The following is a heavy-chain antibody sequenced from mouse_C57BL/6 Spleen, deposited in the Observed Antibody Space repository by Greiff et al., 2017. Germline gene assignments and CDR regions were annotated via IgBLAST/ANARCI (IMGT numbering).Heavy chain of an antibody. V-gene: IGHV1-82*01. CDR2: IYPGDGDT. D-gene: IGHD1-1*01. J-gene: IGHJ2*01. CDR3: ARFSTVVADY. Sequence: VQLQQSGPELVKPGASVKISCKASGYAFSSSWMNWVKQRPGKGLEWIGRIYPGDGDTNYNGKFKGKATLTADKSSSTAYMQLSSLTSEDSAVYFSARFSTVVADYWGQGTTLTVSS. CDR1: GYAFSSSW.